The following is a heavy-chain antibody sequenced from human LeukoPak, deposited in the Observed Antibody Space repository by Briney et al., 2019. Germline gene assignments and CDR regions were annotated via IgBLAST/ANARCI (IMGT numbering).Heavy chain of an antibody. D-gene: IGHD3-10*01. J-gene: IGHJ3*02. CDR1: GFTFSSYW. CDR3: AKGEDTTDIGDEAFDI. V-gene: IGHV3-74*01. CDR2: INSDGSST. Sequence: GGSLRLSCAASGFTFSSYWMHWVRQAPGKGLVWVSRINSDGSSTSYADSAKGRFTISRDNAKNSLYLQMNSLRAEDTALYYCAKGEDTTDIGDEAFDIWGQGTMVTVSS.